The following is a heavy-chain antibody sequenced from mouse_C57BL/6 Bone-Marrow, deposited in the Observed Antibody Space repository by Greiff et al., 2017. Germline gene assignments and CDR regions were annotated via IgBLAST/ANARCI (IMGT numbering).Heavy chain of an antibody. J-gene: IGHJ1*03. D-gene: IGHD1-1*01. CDR1: GYAFSSSW. V-gene: IGHV1-82*01. CDR2: IYPGGGDT. CDR3: ARSGGSSYWYFDV. Sequence: VQLVESGPELVKPGASVKISCKASGYAFSSSWMNWVKQRPGKGLEWIGRIYPGGGDTNYNGKFKGKAKLTADKSSSTAYMQLSSLTSEDSAVYFCARSGGSSYWYFDVWGTGTTVTVSS.